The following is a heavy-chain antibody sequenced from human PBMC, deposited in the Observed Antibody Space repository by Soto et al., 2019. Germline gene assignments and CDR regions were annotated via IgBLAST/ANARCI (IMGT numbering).Heavy chain of an antibody. CDR1: GFTFSSYS. J-gene: IGHJ4*02. D-gene: IGHD4-17*01. V-gene: IGHV3-48*01. Sequence: EVQLVESGGGLVQPGGSLRLSCAASGFTFSSYSMNWARQAPGKGLEWVSYISSSSSTIYYADSVKGRFTISRDNAKNSLYLQMTSLRAEDTDVYYCARYLNYGLFDYWGQGTLVTVSS. CDR3: ARYLNYGLFDY. CDR2: ISSSSSTI.